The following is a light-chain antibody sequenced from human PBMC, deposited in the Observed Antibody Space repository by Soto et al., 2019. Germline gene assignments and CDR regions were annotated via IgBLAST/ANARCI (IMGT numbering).Light chain of an antibody. V-gene: IGKV3-15*01. J-gene: IGKJ2*01. CDR3: QQYNDWPRDT. CDR2: AAF. Sequence: EIVMTQSPATLSVSPGERATLSCRASQSVSRNLAWYQHKPGQAPRLLIFAAFTMATGIPDSFSGSGSGTEFTLTISSLQSEDSGVYYCQQYNDWPRDTFGKGTKLEIK. CDR1: QSVSRN.